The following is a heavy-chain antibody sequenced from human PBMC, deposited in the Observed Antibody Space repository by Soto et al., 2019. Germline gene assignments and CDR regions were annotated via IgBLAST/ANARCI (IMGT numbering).Heavy chain of an antibody. CDR2: TWYDGTNK. V-gene: IGHV3-33*01. J-gene: IGHJ6*02. Sequence: QLQVVESGGGVVQPGRSLRLSCAASGFTFSNYGMHWVRQAPGKGLEWVAATWYDGTNKYYVDSVKGRFTISRDNSKNTLYLQMDSLRAEDTGVYYCARDRVGVAVGGDFAMDVWGQGTTVTVSS. CDR1: GFTFSNYG. D-gene: IGHD6-13*01. CDR3: ARDRVGVAVGGDFAMDV.